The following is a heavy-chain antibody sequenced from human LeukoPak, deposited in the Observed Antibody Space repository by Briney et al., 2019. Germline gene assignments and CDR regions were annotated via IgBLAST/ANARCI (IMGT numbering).Heavy chain of an antibody. CDR3: AKDTSYLTSVFDY. V-gene: IGHV3-23*01. Sequence: PGGSLRLSCAASGFTFRSYVMSWVRQAPGKGLQWVSGISGSGGGTYYADSVKGRFTISRDNSKNTLYLQMNSLGAEDTAVYYCAKDTSYLTSVFDYWGQGTLVTVSS. CDR2: ISGSGGGT. CDR1: GFTFRSYV. D-gene: IGHD3-16*02. J-gene: IGHJ4*02.